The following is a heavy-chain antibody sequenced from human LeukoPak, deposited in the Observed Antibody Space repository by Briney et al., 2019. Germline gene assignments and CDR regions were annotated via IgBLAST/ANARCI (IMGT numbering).Heavy chain of an antibody. CDR1: EFTFSSYW. CDR2: IKQDGSEK. CDR3: AKDLTPTGGSGSGRDY. D-gene: IGHD3-10*01. Sequence: SGGSLRLSCVASEFTFSSYWMSSVRHAPGKGLEWVANIKQDGSEKYYVDSVKGRFTLSRDNSKNTLYLQMNSLRAEDTAVYYCAKDLTPTGGSGSGRDYWGQGTLVTVSS. V-gene: IGHV3-7*01. J-gene: IGHJ4*02.